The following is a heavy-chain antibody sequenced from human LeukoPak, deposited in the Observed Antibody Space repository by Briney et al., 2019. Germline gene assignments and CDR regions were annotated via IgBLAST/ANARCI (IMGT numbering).Heavy chain of an antibody. CDR2: INPNSGGT. J-gene: IGHJ6*02. V-gene: IGHV1-2*02. CDR3: ARDPYSSGWTGRMDV. Sequence: ASVKVSCKASGYTFTGYYMHWVRQAPGQGLEWMGWINPNSGGTNYAQKFQGRVTMTRDTSISTAYMELSRLRSDDTAVYYCARDPYSSGWTGRMDVWGQGTTVTVSS. D-gene: IGHD6-19*01. CDR1: GYTFTGYY.